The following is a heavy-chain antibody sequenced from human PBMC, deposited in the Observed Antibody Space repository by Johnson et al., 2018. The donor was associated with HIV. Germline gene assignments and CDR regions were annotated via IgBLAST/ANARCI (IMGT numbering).Heavy chain of an antibody. Sequence: VQLVESGGGLVQPGGSLRFSCAVSGFTFSSYAMSWVRQAPGKGLEWVSAISGSGGSTYYADSVKGRFIISRDNSKNTLYLQMNSLRAEDTAVYYCARHSTSSTMGAFDIWGQGTMVTVSS. CDR1: GFTFSSYA. D-gene: IGHD6-6*01. CDR3: ARHSTSSTMGAFDI. V-gene: IGHV3-23*04. J-gene: IGHJ3*02. CDR2: ISGSGGST.